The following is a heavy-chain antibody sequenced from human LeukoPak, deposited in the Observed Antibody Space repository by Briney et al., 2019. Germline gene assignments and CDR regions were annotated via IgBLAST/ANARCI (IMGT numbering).Heavy chain of an antibody. D-gene: IGHD6-13*01. Sequence: EASVKVSCKASGYTFTGYYMHWVRQAPGQGLEWMGWINPNSGGTNYAQKFQGRVTMTRDTSISTAYMELSRLRSDDTAVYYCARDIHGFAAAGRFDPWGQGTLVTVSS. CDR3: ARDIHGFAAAGRFDP. CDR1: GYTFTGYY. J-gene: IGHJ5*02. V-gene: IGHV1-2*02. CDR2: INPNSGGT.